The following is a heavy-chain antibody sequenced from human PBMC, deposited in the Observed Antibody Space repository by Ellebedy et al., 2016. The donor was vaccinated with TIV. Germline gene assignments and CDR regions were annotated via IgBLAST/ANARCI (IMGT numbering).Heavy chain of an antibody. CDR2: IKGDGTEE. CDR3: ARDAGTPTADH. CDR1: GFIFSNAW. Sequence: GESLKISCAASGFIFSNAWMSWVRQTPGKGLEWVANIKGDGTEEFYADSVEGRFTISRDNAKKSLFLQMDSLRTEDTALYFCARDAGTPTADHWGQGTLVTVSS. V-gene: IGHV3-7*03. J-gene: IGHJ4*02.